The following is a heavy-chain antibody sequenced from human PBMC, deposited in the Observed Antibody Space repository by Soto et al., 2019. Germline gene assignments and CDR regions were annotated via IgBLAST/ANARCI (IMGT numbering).Heavy chain of an antibody. CDR2: IYYSGST. CDR1: GGSISSYY. CDR3: ARGADYFQTEIFDY. V-gene: IGHV4-59*01. J-gene: IGHJ4*02. Sequence: PSETLSLTCTVSGGSISSYYWSWIRQPPGKGLEWIGYIYYSGSTNYNPSLKSRVTISVDTSKNQFSLKLSSVTAADTAVYYCARGADYFQTEIFDYWGQGTLVTVSS. D-gene: IGHD4-17*01.